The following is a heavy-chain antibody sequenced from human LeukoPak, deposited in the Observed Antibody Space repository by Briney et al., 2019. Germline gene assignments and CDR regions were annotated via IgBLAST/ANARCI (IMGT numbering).Heavy chain of an antibody. CDR1: GFTFSSYW. Sequence: GGSLRLSCAASGFTFSSYWMSWVRQAPGKGLEWVANIKQDGSEKYYVDSVKGQFTISRDNAKNSLYLQMNSLRAEDTAVYYCARDLLGSSGWSNWFDPWGQGTLVTVSS. J-gene: IGHJ5*02. CDR3: ARDLLGSSGWSNWFDP. V-gene: IGHV3-7*01. CDR2: IKQDGSEK. D-gene: IGHD6-19*01.